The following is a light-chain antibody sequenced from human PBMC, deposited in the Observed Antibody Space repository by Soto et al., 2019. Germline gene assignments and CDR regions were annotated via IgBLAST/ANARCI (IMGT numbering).Light chain of an antibody. CDR3: QQYGSSPLFP. CDR2: GAS. Sequence: EIVLTQSPGTLSLSPGERATLSCRASQSVSSSYLAWYQQKPTQAPRLLIYGASSRATGIPDRFSGSGSGTDFTLTISRLEPEDFAVYYCQQYGSSPLFPFGPGTKVDIK. CDR1: QSVSSSY. V-gene: IGKV3-20*01. J-gene: IGKJ3*01.